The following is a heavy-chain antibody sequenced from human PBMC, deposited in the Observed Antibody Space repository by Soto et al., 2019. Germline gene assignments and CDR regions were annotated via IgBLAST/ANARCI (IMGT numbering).Heavy chain of an antibody. CDR1: GGSISSYY. CDR3: ARVGKLELQGGAFDI. Sequence: PSETLSLTCTVSGGSISSYYWSWIRQPAGKGLEWIGRIYTSGSTNYNPSLKSRVTMSVDTSKNQFSLKLSSVTAADTAGYYCARVGKLELQGGAFDIWGQGTMVTVSS. D-gene: IGHD1-7*01. J-gene: IGHJ3*02. CDR2: IYTSGST. V-gene: IGHV4-4*07.